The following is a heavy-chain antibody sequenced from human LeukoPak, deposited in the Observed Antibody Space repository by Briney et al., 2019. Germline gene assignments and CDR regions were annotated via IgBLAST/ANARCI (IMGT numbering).Heavy chain of an antibody. D-gene: IGHD4-4*01. V-gene: IGHV4-34*01. J-gene: IGHJ4*02. CDR2: INHSGST. CDR1: GGSFSGYY. CDR3: ARGTTYTTVTTYYFDY. Sequence: SETLSLTCAVYGGSFSGYYWGWIRQPPGKGLEWIGEINHSGSTNYNPSLKSRVTISVDTSKNQFSLKLSSVTAADTAVYYCARGTTYTTVTTYYFDYWGQGTLVTVSS.